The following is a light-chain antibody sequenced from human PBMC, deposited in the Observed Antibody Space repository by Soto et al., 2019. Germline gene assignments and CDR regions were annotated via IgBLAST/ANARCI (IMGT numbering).Light chain of an antibody. CDR3: QQRSNWPLT. CDR2: DAS. J-gene: IGKJ4*01. V-gene: IGKV3-11*01. Sequence: EIVLTQSPATLSLSPGERATLSCRASQSVSSYLALYQQKPGQAPRLLIYDASNRATGIPARFSGSGSGTVFTLTISSLEPEDFAVYYCQQRSNWPLTFGGGTKVEIK. CDR1: QSVSSY.